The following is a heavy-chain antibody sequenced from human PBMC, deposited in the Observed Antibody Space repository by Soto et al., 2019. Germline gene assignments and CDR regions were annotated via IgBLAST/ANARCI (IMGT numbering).Heavy chain of an antibody. CDR3: VRRLYSGYEYES. V-gene: IGHV3-64D*06. Sequence: EVQLVESGGGLVQPGGSRRLSCSASGFTFSSHAMHWVRQAPGKGLEYVSAISSSGGSTYYADSVKGRFTISRDNSKNPLYLQMSSLRAEDTAVYYCVRRLYSGYEYESWGQGTLVTVSS. CDR1: GFTFSSHA. J-gene: IGHJ5*02. CDR2: ISSSGGST. D-gene: IGHD5-12*01.